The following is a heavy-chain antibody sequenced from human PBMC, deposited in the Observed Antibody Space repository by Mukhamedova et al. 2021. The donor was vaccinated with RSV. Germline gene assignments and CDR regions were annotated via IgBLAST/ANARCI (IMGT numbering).Heavy chain of an antibody. J-gene: IGHJ5*02. D-gene: IGHD2-2*01. V-gene: IGHV4-59*01. CDR3: ARDHCSSTTCYSPVGWFDP. Sequence: NPSLKSRVTISVDTSKNQFSLKLSSVTAADTAVYYCARDHCSSTTCYSPVGWFDPWGQGTLVTVSS.